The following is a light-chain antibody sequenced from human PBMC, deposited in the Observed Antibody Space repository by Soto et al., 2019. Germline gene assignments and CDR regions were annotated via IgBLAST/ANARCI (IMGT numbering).Light chain of an antibody. J-gene: IGKJ1*01. CDR3: QQYNNYWT. V-gene: IGKV1-5*01. CDR2: DAS. CDR1: QSISYW. Sequence: DIQMTQSPSTLSASVGDRVTITCRASQSISYWLAWYQQKPGKAPKVLIYDASSLESGVPSRFSGSGSGTEFTLTINSLQPDDLATYYCQQYNNYWTVGQGTKVDIK.